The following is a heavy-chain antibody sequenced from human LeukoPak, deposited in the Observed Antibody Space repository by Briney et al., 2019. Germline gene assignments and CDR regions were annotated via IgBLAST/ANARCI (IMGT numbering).Heavy chain of an antibody. CDR2: INHSGST. Sequence: SETLSLTCAVYGGSFSGYYWSWIRQPPGKGLEWIGEINHSGSTNYNPSLKSRVTISVDTSKNQFPLKLSSVTAADTAVYYCARDRRGYSYGRTLDYWGQGTLVTVSS. D-gene: IGHD5-18*01. J-gene: IGHJ4*02. CDR1: GGSFSGYY. V-gene: IGHV4-34*01. CDR3: ARDRRGYSYGRTLDY.